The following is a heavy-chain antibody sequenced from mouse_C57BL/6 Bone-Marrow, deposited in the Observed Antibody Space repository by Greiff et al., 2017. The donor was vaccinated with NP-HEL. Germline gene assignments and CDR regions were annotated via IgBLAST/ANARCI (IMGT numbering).Heavy chain of an antibody. CDR3: TSSSFYGSSPFAY. D-gene: IGHD1-1*01. CDR2: FYPGNSDT. CDR1: GYTFTSYW. Sequence: EVKLQQSGTVLARPGASVKMSCKTSGYTFTSYWMHWVKQRPGQGLEWIGAFYPGNSDTSYNQKFKGKAKLTAVTSASTAYMKLSRLTNEDSAVYYCTSSSFYGSSPFAYWGQGTLVTVSA. V-gene: IGHV1-5*01. J-gene: IGHJ3*01.